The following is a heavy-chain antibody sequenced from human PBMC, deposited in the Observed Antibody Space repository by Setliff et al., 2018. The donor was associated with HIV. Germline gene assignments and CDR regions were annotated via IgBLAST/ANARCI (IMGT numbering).Heavy chain of an antibody. D-gene: IGHD3-9*01. CDR2: IFHSGST. Sequence: SETLSLTCTVSGGSISSRNWWSWVRQPPGKGLEWIGEIFHSGSTNYIPSLKSRVTISVDKPKNQFSLKLTSVTAADTAVYYCARVLGYDDFLTGYYGVYYYYGMDVWGQGTTVTVSS. J-gene: IGHJ6*02. CDR1: GGSISSRNW. CDR3: ARVLGYDDFLTGYYGVYYYYGMDV. V-gene: IGHV4-4*02.